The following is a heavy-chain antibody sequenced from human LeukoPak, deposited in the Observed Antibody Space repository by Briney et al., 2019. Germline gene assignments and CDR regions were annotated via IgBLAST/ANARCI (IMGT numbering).Heavy chain of an antibody. CDR2: VIPIFGTA. Sequence: SVKVSCKGSGGTFSSYAISWVRQAPGQELEWMGGVIPIFGTANYAQKFQGRVTITADESTSTAYMELSSLRSEDTAVYYCARDRYYYDSSGYYLTDAFDIWGQGTMVTVSS. V-gene: IGHV1-69*13. CDR3: ARDRYYYDSSGYYLTDAFDI. CDR1: GGTFSSYA. J-gene: IGHJ3*02. D-gene: IGHD3-22*01.